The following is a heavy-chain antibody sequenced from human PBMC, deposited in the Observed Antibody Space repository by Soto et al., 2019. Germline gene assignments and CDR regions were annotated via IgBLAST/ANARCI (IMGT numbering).Heavy chain of an antibody. CDR3: ASDWNYGGSNWFDP. Sequence: EVQLVESGGGLVQPGGSLRLSCVGSGFTLSHYWMHWVRQAPGKGLVWVSRVDTDGSDTNYADSVRGRFTIFRDNAKNTLYLQMNSLRAEDTAVYYCASDWNYGGSNWFDPWGQGTLVTVSS. V-gene: IGHV3-74*01. CDR1: GFTLSHYW. D-gene: IGHD1-7*01. CDR2: VDTDGSDT. J-gene: IGHJ5*02.